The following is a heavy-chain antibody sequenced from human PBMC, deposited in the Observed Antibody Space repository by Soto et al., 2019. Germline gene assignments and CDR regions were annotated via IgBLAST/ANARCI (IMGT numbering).Heavy chain of an antibody. Sequence: GSLRLSCTGSGFPFSAYNINWVRQAPGKGLEWVSSITVGSSHIYQPNSMKGRFTISRDDAKNSVYLQIDSLRDEDTALYYCSRSPEVGVRGAYWGQGTLVTVSS. CDR1: GFPFSAYN. D-gene: IGHD3-16*01. CDR3: SRSPEVGVRGAY. J-gene: IGHJ4*02. CDR2: ITVGSSHI. V-gene: IGHV3-21*01.